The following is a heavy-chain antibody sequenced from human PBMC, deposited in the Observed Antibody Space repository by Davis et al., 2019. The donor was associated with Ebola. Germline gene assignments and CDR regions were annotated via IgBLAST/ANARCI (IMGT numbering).Heavy chain of an antibody. V-gene: IGHV3-30*18. CDR2: ISYDGSNK. CDR1: GFTFSSYG. J-gene: IGHJ6*02. Sequence: GGSLRLSCAASGFTFSSYGMHWVRQAPGKGLEWVAVISYDGSNKYYADSVKGRFTISRDNSKNTLYLQMNSLRAEDTAVYYCAKDQSSSWDLYYYGMDVWGQGTTVTVSS. D-gene: IGHD6-13*01. CDR3: AKDQSSSWDLYYYGMDV.